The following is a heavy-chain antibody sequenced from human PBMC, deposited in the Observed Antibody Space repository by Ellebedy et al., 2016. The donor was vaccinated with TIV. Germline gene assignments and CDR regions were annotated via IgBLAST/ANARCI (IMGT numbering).Heavy chain of an antibody. CDR1: GYTFSLYA. D-gene: IGHD3-10*01. J-gene: IGHJ6*02. CDR2: INAGNGNT. V-gene: IGHV1-3*01. CDR3: ARYYYGSVSYHSRYYFYGLDV. Sequence: AASVKVSCKASGYTFSLYAIHWVRQAPGQSLEWMGWINAGNGNTKYSQKFQDRVTITRDSSASTAYMELSSLRSEDTAVYYCARYYYGSVSYHSRYYFYGLDVWGQGTTVAVSS.